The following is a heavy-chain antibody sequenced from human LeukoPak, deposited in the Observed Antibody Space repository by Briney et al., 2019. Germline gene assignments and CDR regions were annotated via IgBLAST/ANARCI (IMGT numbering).Heavy chain of an antibody. CDR3: ARLYYDSSGYQTAPFDY. Sequence: GESLKISCKGSGYSFTSYWIGWVRQMPGKGLEWMGIIYPGDSDTRYSPSFQGQVTISADKSISTAYLQWSSLKASDTAIYYCARLYYDSSGYQTAPFDYWGQGTLVTVSS. CDR2: IYPGDSDT. D-gene: IGHD3-22*01. J-gene: IGHJ4*02. V-gene: IGHV5-51*01. CDR1: GYSFTSYW.